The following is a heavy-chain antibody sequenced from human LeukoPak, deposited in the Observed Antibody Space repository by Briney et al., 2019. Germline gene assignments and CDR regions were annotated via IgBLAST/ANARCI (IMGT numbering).Heavy chain of an antibody. Sequence: PGGSLRLSCAASGFTFSTSAMNWDRQAPGKGLEWVSVISGIRTSTYYADSVKGRFTISRDDSKNTLYLQMNSLRADDTAVYYCARKDNGMDIWGQGTTVTVSS. J-gene: IGHJ6*02. CDR3: ARKDNGMDI. CDR1: GFTFSTSA. V-gene: IGHV3-23*01. CDR2: ISGIRTST.